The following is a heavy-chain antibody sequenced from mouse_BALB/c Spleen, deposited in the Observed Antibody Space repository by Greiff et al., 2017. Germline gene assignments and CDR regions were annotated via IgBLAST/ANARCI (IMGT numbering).Heavy chain of an antibody. Sequence: EVKLMESGGGLVKPGGSLTLSCAASGFTFSSYAMSWVRQTPEKRLEWVASISSGGSTYYPDSVKGRFTISRDNARNILYLQMSSLRSEDTAMYYCAREGAYYRYDENYYAMDYWGQGTSVTVSS. D-gene: IGHD2-14*01. CDR3: AREGAYYRYDENYYAMDY. CDR1: GFTFSSYA. J-gene: IGHJ4*01. CDR2: ISSGGST. V-gene: IGHV5-6-5*01.